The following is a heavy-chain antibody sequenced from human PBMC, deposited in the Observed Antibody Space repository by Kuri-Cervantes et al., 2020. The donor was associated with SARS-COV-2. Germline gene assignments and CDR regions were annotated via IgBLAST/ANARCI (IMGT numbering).Heavy chain of an antibody. D-gene: IGHD3-22*01. CDR1: GYTFTSYA. CDR3: AAYTWTMMGLWKGGDAFDI. Sequence: ASVKVSCKATGYTFTSYAMHWVRQAPGQRREWMGWINAGNGNTKYSQKFQGRVTITRETSASTAYMELSSLRSDDTAVYYCAAYTWTMMGLWKGGDAFDIWGQGTMVTVSS. V-gene: IGHV1-3*01. CDR2: INAGNGNT. J-gene: IGHJ3*02.